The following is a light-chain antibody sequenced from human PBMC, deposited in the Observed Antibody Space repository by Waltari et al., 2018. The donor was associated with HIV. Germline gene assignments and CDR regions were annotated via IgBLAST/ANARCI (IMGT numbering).Light chain of an antibody. CDR2: QDN. CDR1: KLGDTY. Sequence: SYDLTQPPSVSVSPGQTATITCSGDKLGDTYSCWYQQKPGQSPVLVIYQDNKRPSRIPERFSGSNSGHTATLTISGTQAMDEADYYCQAWDTRAVFGGGTKLTVL. J-gene: IGLJ2*01. V-gene: IGLV3-1*01. CDR3: QAWDTRAV.